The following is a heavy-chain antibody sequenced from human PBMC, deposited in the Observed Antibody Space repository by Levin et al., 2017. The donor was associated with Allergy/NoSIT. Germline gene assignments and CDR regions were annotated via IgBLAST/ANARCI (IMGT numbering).Heavy chain of an antibody. J-gene: IGHJ4*02. CDR2: MREDGGAK. V-gene: IGHV3-7*01. Sequence: GGSLRLSCVASGFTLTNYWLSWVRQPPGKGLEWVASMREDGGAKYYVDSVKGRFTISRDSAKNSLYLQMSILRAEDTALYFCASLDTTRIMTGGVWGQGTLVTVSS. CDR3: ASLDTTRIMTGGV. D-gene: IGHD5-18*01. CDR1: GFTLTNYW.